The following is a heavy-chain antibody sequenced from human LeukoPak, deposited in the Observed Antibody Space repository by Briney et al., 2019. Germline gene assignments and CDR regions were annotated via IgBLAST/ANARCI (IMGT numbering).Heavy chain of an antibody. CDR1: GYNFTTYW. Sequence: GESLKICCKGSGYNFTTYWIGWVRQMPGKGLECMGIIYPGDSDTRYSPSFQGQVTISADKSISTAYLQWSSLKASDTTMYYCARQRDGCNSVDYWGQGTLVTVSS. J-gene: IGHJ4*02. V-gene: IGHV5-51*01. D-gene: IGHD5-24*01. CDR3: ARQRDGCNSVDY. CDR2: IYPGDSDT.